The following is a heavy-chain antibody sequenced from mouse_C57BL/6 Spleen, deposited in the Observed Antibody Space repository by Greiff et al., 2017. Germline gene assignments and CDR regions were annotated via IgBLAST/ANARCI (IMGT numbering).Heavy chain of an antibody. CDR3: ARAIRPHYAMDY. CDR1: GYTFTDYN. J-gene: IGHJ4*01. Sequence: VQLQQSGPELVKPGASVKIPCKASGYTFTDYNMDWVKQSHGKSLEWIGDINPNNGGTIYNQKFKGKATLTVDKSSSTAYMELRSLTSEDTAVYYCARAIRPHYAMDYWGQGTSVAVSS. V-gene: IGHV1-18*01. CDR2: INPNNGGT.